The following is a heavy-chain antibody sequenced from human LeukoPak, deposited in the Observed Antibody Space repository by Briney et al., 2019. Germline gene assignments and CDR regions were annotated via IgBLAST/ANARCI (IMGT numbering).Heavy chain of an antibody. J-gene: IGHJ4*02. CDR2: IYSGDTR. V-gene: IGHV3-53*01. Sequence: GGSLRLSCAASGFTVNIIYMSWVRQAPGKGLEWVSGIYSGDTRYYADSVKGRFTISRDNSKNTLYLQMNSLRAEDTAVYYCATDWYSTGYYVNWGQGTLVTVSS. D-gene: IGHD3-22*01. CDR1: GFTVNIIY. CDR3: ATDWYSTGYYVN.